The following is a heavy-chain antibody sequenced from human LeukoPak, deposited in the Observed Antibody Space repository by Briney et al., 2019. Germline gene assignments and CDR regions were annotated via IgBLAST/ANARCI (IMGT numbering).Heavy chain of an antibody. CDR1: GFTFDDYA. V-gene: IGHV3-9*01. CDR3: AKASSSSWYLFGWFDP. J-gene: IGHJ5*02. Sequence: GGSLRLSCAASGFTFDDYAMHWVRQAPGKGLEWVSGISWNSGSIGYADSVKGRFTISRDNAKNSLYLQMNSLRAEDTALYYCAKASSSSWYLFGWFDPWGQGTLVTVSS. CDR2: ISWNSGSI. D-gene: IGHD6-13*01.